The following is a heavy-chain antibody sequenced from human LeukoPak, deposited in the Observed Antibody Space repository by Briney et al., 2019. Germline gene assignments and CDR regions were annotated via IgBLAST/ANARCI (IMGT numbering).Heavy chain of an antibody. Sequence: SETLSLTCTVSGGSISSDYWSWIRQPPGKGLEWIGYIYYSGSTYYNPSLKSRVTISVDTSKNQFSLKLNSVTAADTAVYYCARLLWFGELLSTGWFDPWGQGTLVTVSS. D-gene: IGHD3-10*01. V-gene: IGHV4-59*04. CDR1: GGSISSDY. CDR3: ARLLWFGELLSTGWFDP. J-gene: IGHJ5*02. CDR2: IYYSGST.